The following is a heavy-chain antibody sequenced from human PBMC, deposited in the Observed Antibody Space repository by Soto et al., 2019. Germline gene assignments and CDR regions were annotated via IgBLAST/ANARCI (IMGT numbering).Heavy chain of an antibody. D-gene: IGHD2-2*01. Sequence: EVQLLDSGGGWVQPGGSLRFSCVASGFVFSDYAMSWVRQAPGKGLEWVSAISAGGSDTYYADSVKGRFTVSRVNSKNTLYLQMNTLRAEDTAIYYCASVPIWCGSSSCYTEGFDSWGQGTLVTVSS. J-gene: IGHJ4*02. CDR3: ASVPIWCGSSSCYTEGFDS. CDR1: GFVFSDYA. CDR2: ISAGGSDT. V-gene: IGHV3-23*01.